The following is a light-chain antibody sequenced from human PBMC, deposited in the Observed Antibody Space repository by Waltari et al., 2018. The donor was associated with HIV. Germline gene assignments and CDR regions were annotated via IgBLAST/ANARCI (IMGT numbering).Light chain of an antibody. CDR2: GAS. CDR3: QQYDNWPPIT. J-gene: IGKJ5*01. V-gene: IGKV3-15*01. Sequence: EIVMTQSPATLSVSPGERATLSCRASQSVRSNLAWYQQRPGQAPRLLISGASTRATGVPARFSGSGSGTDFTLTNSSLQSEDFAVYYCQQYDNWPPITFGQGTRLEIK. CDR1: QSVRSN.